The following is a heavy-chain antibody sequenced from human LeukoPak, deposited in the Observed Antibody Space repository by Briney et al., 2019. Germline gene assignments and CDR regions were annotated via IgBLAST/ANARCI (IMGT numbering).Heavy chain of an antibody. J-gene: IGHJ4*02. CDR1: GGSISSYY. CDR3: ARVRRGDYDY. Sequence: SETLSLTCTISGGSISSYYWSWIRQPPGKGLEWIGYIYYSGSTNYNPSLKSRVTISVDTSKNQFSLKLSSVTAADTAVYYCARVRRGDYDYWGQGTLVTVSS. V-gene: IGHV4-59*01. CDR2: IYYSGST. D-gene: IGHD4-17*01.